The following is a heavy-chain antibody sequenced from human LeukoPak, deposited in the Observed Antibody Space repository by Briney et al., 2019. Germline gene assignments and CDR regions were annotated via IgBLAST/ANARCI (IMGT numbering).Heavy chain of an antibody. CDR2: IIPIFGTA. D-gene: IGHD3-22*01. CDR1: GGTFSSYA. J-gene: IGHJ4*02. V-gene: IGHV1-69*05. CDR3: ARMGDSSGYYLFDY. Sequence: GSSVEVSCKASGGTFSSYAISWVRQAPRQGLEWMGGIIPIFGTANYAQKFQGRVTITTDESTSTAYMELSSLRSEDTAVYYCARMGDSSGYYLFDYRGQGTLVTVSS.